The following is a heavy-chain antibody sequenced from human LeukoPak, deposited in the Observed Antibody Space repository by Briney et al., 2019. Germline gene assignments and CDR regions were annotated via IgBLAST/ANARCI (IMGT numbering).Heavy chain of an antibody. D-gene: IGHD2-21*02. CDR2: IIPIFGTA. CDR3: ARDLGGDFYFDY. J-gene: IGHJ4*02. CDR1: GGTFSSYA. V-gene: IGHV1-69*05. Sequence: SVKVSCKASGGTFSSYAISWVRQAPGQGLEWMGRIIPIFGTANYAQKFQGGVTITTDESTSTAYMELSSLRSEDTAVYYRARDLGGDFYFDYWGQGTLVTVSS.